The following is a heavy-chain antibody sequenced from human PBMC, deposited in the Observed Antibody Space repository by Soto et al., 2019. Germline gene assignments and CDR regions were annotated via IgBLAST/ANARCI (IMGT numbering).Heavy chain of an antibody. D-gene: IGHD3-3*02. CDR2: VSGSGGNT. Sequence: GGSLRLSCAASGFTFRNYAMNWVRQAPGKGLEWVSGVSGSGGNTFYADSVKGRFTISRDNSKNTLYLQMNSLRAEDTAVYYCAKVPASIFTFVYWGQGTLVTVSS. J-gene: IGHJ4*02. V-gene: IGHV3-23*01. CDR1: GFTFRNYA. CDR3: AKVPASIFTFVY.